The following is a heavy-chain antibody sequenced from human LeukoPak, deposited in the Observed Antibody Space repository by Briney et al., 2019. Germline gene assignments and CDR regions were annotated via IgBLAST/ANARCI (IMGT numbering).Heavy chain of an antibody. J-gene: IGHJ3*02. D-gene: IGHD2-15*01. CDR2: INHSGST. CDR3: ARGRIVDDAFDI. V-gene: IGHV4-34*01. CDR1: GVSFSGYY. Sequence: SETLSLTCAVYGVSFSGYYWSWIRQPPGKGLEWIGEINHSGSTNYNPSFKSRVTISVDTSKNQFSLKLSSVTAADTAVYYCARGRIVDDAFDIWGQGTMVTVSS.